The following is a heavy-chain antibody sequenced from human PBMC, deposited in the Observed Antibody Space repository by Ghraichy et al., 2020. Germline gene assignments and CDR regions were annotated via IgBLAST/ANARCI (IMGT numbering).Heavy chain of an antibody. V-gene: IGHV4-59*11. J-gene: IGHJ4*02. CDR3: AREVPYDYTWGSYRYVDY. CDR2: VSYSGST. CDR1: GASISSHY. D-gene: IGHD3-16*02. Sequence: GSLRLSCAVSGASISSHYWSWIRQPPGKGLEWIGYVSYSGSTNYNPSLNSRVTISVDTSENKIFLKMSSINTADTAVYYCAREVPYDYTWGSYRYVDYWGQGTLVTVSS.